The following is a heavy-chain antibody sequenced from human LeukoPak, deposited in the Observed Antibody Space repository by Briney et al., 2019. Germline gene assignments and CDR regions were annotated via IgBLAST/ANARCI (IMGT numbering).Heavy chain of an antibody. CDR2: ISYDGSDK. J-gene: IGHJ6*02. Sequence: PAGSLRLSCAASGFTFSSHGLHWVRQAPGKGLEGVAVISYDGSDKYYADSVKGRFTISRDNSKNTLYLQMNSLRAEDTAVYYCAKRRTVDTAMVTHYYGMDVWGQGTTVTVSS. V-gene: IGHV3-30*18. D-gene: IGHD5-18*01. CDR3: AKRRTVDTAMVTHYYGMDV. CDR1: GFTFSSHG.